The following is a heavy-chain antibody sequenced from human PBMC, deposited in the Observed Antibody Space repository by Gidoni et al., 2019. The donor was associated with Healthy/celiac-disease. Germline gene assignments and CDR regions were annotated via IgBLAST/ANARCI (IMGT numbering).Heavy chain of an antibody. CDR2: INHSGST. V-gene: IGHV4-34*01. Sequence: VQLQQWGAGVLKPSETLSITCAVYGGSLSGYYWSWIRQPPGKGLELIGDINHSGSTNYNPSLKSRVTISVDTSKNQFSLKLSSVTAADTAVYYCARFKMTTVSKYYFDYWGQGTLVTVSS. CDR3: ARFKMTTVSKYYFDY. J-gene: IGHJ4*02. D-gene: IGHD4-17*01. CDR1: GGSLSGYY.